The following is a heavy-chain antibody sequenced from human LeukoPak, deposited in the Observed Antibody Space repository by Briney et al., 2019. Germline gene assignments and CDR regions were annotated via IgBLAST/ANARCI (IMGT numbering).Heavy chain of an antibody. D-gene: IGHD6-13*01. CDR2: ISSSGAGT. Sequence: GGSLRLSCAASGFTFSSYAMSWVRQAPGKGLEWVSAISSSGAGTYYADSVKGRFTISRDNSKNTLYLQMHSLRAEDTAVYYCATNTSSWSFDCWGQGTLVTVSS. CDR3: ATNTSSWSFDC. V-gene: IGHV3-23*01. J-gene: IGHJ4*02. CDR1: GFTFSSYA.